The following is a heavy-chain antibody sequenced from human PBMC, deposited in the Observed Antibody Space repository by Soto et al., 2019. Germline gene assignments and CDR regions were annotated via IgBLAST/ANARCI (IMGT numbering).Heavy chain of an antibody. J-gene: IGHJ6*02. Sequence: QVQLVQSGGEVKKPGASVKVSCKASGFTFTDYSISWVRQAPGQGLEWMGWISAYSGHTNYAQHFQGRVTMTTDTPTSTAYMELKSLRPYDTAIYYCARDVEWELVEPGLSFYGLDVWGRGTSITVSS. CDR2: ISAYSGHT. D-gene: IGHD1-26*01. V-gene: IGHV1-18*04. CDR1: GFTFTDYS. CDR3: ARDVEWELVEPGLSFYGLDV.